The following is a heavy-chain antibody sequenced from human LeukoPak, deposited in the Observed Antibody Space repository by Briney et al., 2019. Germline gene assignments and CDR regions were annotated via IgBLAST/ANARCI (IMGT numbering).Heavy chain of an antibody. CDR1: GGTFSSYA. J-gene: IGHJ4*02. D-gene: IGHD1-1*01. CDR2: IIPIFGTA. V-gene: IGHV1-69*06. Sequence: SVKVSCKASGGTFSSYAISWVRQAPGQGLEWMGGIIPIFGTANYAQKFQGRVTITADKSTSTAYMELSSLRSEDTAVYYCATQPKQVNGFDYWGQGTLVTVSS. CDR3: ATQPKQVNGFDY.